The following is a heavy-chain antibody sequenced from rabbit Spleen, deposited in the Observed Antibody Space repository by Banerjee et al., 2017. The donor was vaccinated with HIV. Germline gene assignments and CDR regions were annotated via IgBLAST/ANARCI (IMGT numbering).Heavy chain of an antibody. CDR2: GYPDGIGST. V-gene: IGHV1S40*01. Sequence: QQLEESGGDLVKPGASLTLTCTASRFSFSSSYYMCWVRQAPGKGLEWIGCGYPDGIGSTAYASWAKGRFTISESSSTTVTLQMTSLTAADTATYFCARGSAAMTMVITGFYLTLWGQGTLVTVS. J-gene: IGHJ4*01. CDR3: ARGSAAMTMVITGFYLTL. D-gene: IGHD2-1*01. CDR1: RFSFSSSYY.